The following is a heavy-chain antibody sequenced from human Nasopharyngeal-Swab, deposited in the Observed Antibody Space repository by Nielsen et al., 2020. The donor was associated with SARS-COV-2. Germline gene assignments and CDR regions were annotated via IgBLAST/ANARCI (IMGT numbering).Heavy chain of an antibody. V-gene: IGHV4-39*07. CDR1: GGSISSSSYY. Sequence: SETLSLTCTVSGGSISSSSYYWGWIRQPPGKGLEWIGSIYYSGNTYYNPSLKSRVTVSVDTSKNQFSLKLSYVTAADTAVYYCARIPREYWFDPWGQGTLVTVSS. D-gene: IGHD3-10*01. CDR3: ARIPREYWFDP. J-gene: IGHJ5*02. CDR2: IYYSGNT.